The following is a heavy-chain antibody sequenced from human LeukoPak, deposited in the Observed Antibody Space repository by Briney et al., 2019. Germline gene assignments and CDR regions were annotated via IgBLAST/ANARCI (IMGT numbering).Heavy chain of an antibody. CDR1: GFTFSSYS. Sequence: GGSLRLSCAASGFTFSSYSLSWVRQAPGKGLECVSGISGNGGSIYYANSVKGRFTISRDNSNNTLYLQMGSLRPEDMALYYCARRKPFSYGFDSWGQGTLVTVSS. V-gene: IGHV3-64*01. D-gene: IGHD3-10*01. CDR3: ARRKPFSYGFDS. J-gene: IGHJ4*02. CDR2: ISGNGGSI.